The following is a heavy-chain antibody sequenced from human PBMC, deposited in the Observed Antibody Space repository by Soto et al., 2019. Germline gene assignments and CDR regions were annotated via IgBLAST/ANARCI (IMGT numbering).Heavy chain of an antibody. V-gene: IGHV3-23*01. CDR3: ANRLSGARFLEWPRGPESAFDI. CDR2: ISGSGGST. Sequence: GGSLRLSCAASGFTFSSYAMSWVRQAPGKGLEWVSAISGSGGSTYYADSVKGRFTISRDNSKNTLYLQMNSLRAEDTAVYYCANRLSGARFLEWPRGPESAFDIWGQGTMVTVS. D-gene: IGHD3-3*01. CDR1: GFTFSSYA. J-gene: IGHJ3*02.